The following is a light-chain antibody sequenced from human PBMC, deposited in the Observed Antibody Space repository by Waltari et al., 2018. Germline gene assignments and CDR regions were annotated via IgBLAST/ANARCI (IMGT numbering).Light chain of an antibody. J-gene: IGKJ1*01. CDR1: QSLLHSPNNKNY. CDR2: WAS. Sequence: DIVMTQSPDSLAVSLGARATINCKSSQSLLHSPNNKNYLYLAWYQQKAWQPPKLLISWASTRVSGVPGRFSGSGSGTDFTLTISSLQAEDVAVYYCHQYFIPPQTFGQGTKVEIK. V-gene: IGKV4-1*01. CDR3: HQYFIPPQT.